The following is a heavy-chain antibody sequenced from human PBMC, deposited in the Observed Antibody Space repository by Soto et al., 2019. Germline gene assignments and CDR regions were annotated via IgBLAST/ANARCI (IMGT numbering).Heavy chain of an antibody. CDR3: ARFSFGVVSYAFDI. CDR2: IYYSGST. J-gene: IGHJ3*02. V-gene: IGHV4-39*01. CDR1: GGSISSSSYY. D-gene: IGHD3-3*01. Sequence: SDTLSLTSTVSGGSISSSSYYWGWIRQPPGKGLEWIGSIYYSGSTYYNPSLKSRVTISVDTSKNQFSLKLSSVTAADTAVYYCARFSFGVVSYAFDIWGQGTMVTVS.